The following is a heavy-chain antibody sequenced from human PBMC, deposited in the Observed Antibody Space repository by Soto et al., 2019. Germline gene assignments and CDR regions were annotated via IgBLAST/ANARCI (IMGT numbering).Heavy chain of an antibody. J-gene: IGHJ3*02. D-gene: IGHD2-15*01. Sequence: EVQLLESGGGLVQPGGSLRLSCAASGFTFSSYAMSWVRQAPGKGLEWVSAISGSGGSTYYADSVKGRFTISRDNSKNTLYLQMNSLRAEDTAVYYCAKAALYCSGGSCYRWDAFDISGQGTMVTVSS. CDR3: AKAALYCSGGSCYRWDAFDI. CDR2: ISGSGGST. CDR1: GFTFSSYA. V-gene: IGHV3-23*01.